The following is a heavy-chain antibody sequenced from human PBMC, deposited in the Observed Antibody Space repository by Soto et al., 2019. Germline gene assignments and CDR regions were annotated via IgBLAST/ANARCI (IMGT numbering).Heavy chain of an antibody. CDR3: ARIGSRGWHQVSYVDP. CDR1: GASIRSHS. V-gene: IGHV4-59*11. Sequence: QVQLQESGPGLVKPSETLSLTCNVSGASIRSHSWCWIRQSPGKGFEWIGYMANRGSTYSNPSLNRRVTISIESSKNHFSLNLRSVTSADTAVSYCARIGSRGWHQVSYVDPWGQGTLVTVS. J-gene: IGHJ5*02. CDR2: MANRGST. D-gene: IGHD6-19*01.